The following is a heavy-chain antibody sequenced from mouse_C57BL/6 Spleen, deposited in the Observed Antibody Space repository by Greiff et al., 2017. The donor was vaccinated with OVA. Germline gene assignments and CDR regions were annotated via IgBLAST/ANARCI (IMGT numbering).Heavy chain of an antibody. V-gene: IGHV3-6*01. CDR3: ARRGTGGYFDY. J-gene: IGHJ2*01. D-gene: IGHD3-3*01. Sequence: EVHLVESGPGLVKPSQSLSLTCSVTGYSITSGYYWNWIRQFPGNKLEWMGYISYDGSNNYNPSLKNRISITRDTSKNQFFLKLNSVTTEDTATYYCARRGTGGYFDYWGQGTTLTVSS. CDR2: ISYDGSN. CDR1: GYSITSGYY.